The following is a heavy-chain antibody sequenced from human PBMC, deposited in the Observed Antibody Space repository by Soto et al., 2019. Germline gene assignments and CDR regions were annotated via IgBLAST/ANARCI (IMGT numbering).Heavy chain of an antibody. D-gene: IGHD6-13*01. V-gene: IGHV2-26*01. CDR3: ARIESSWYALFDP. Sequence: SGPTLVNPTETLTLTCTVSGFSLSNARMGVSWIRQPPGKALEWLAHIFSNDEKSYSTSLKSRLTISKDTSKNQVVLTMTNMDPVDTATYYCARIESSWYALFDPWGQGSLVTVSS. CDR2: IFSNDEK. CDR1: GFSLSNARMG. J-gene: IGHJ5*02.